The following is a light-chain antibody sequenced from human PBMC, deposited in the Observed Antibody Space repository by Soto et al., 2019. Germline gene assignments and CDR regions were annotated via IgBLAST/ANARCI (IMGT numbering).Light chain of an antibody. CDR1: QSVASSY. V-gene: IGKV3-15*01. J-gene: IGKJ5*01. Sequence: EIVMTQSPGTLSLSPWERATLSCRAIQSVASSYLGWYQQKLGQAPRLLIYGASTRATGIPARFSGSGSGTEFTLTISSLQSEDFAVYYCQQYNNGPPITFGQGTRLEIK. CDR2: GAS. CDR3: QQYNNGPPIT.